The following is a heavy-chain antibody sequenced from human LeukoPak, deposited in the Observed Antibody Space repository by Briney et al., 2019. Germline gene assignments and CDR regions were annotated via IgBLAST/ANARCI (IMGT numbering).Heavy chain of an antibody. CDR1: GFTFSSYA. CDR3: AKGGGSTWLFDY. D-gene: IGHD6-13*01. V-gene: IGHV3-30-3*01. Sequence: GGSLRLSCAASGFTFSSYAMHWVRQAPGKGLEWVAVISYDGSNKYYADSVKGRFTISRDNSKNTLYLQMNSMRAVDTAVYYCAKGGGSTWLFDYWGQGTLVTVSS. J-gene: IGHJ4*02. CDR2: ISYDGSNK.